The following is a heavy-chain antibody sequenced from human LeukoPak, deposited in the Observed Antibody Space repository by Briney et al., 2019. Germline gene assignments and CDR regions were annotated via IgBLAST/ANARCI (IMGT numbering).Heavy chain of an antibody. CDR2: ISSDGDNT. CDR3: ARAALEYCGGDCLDY. CDR1: GLTFRSYS. V-gene: IGHV3-64*02. J-gene: IGHJ4*02. D-gene: IGHD2-21*01. Sequence: GGSLRLSCAVSGLTFRSYSMLWVSHAPGKGLEYVSDISSDGDNTFYADSVKGRFTISRDNSKNTLYLQMGSLRAEDMAVYYCARAALEYCGGDCLDYWGQGTLVTVPS.